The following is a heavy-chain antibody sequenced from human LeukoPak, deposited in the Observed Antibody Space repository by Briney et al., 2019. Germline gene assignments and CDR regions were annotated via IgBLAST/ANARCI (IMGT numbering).Heavy chain of an antibody. V-gene: IGHV1-69*05. CDR1: GGTFSSYA. CDR3: ASPDPYCSGGSCYLGY. D-gene: IGHD2-15*01. CDR2: IIPVFGTA. J-gene: IGHJ4*02. Sequence: SVKVSCKASGGTFSSYAISWVRQAPGQGLEWMGGIIPVFGTANYAQKFQGRVTITTDESTSTAYMELSSLRSEDTAVYYCASPDPYCSGGSCYLGYWGQGTLVTVSS.